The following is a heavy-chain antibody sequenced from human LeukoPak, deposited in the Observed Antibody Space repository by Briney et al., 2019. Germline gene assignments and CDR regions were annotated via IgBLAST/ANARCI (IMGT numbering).Heavy chain of an antibody. D-gene: IGHD6-13*01. CDR3: ARDRSPGGSSWD. CDR2: IYYSVST. V-gene: IGHV4-59*13. CDR1: GGSISSDY. J-gene: IGHJ4*02. Sequence: SETLSLTCTVSGGSISSDYWSWIRQPPGKGLEWIGYIYYSVSTNYYPSLKSRVTISVDTSKNQFSLKLSSVTAADTAVYYCARDRSPGGSSWDWGQGTLVTVSS.